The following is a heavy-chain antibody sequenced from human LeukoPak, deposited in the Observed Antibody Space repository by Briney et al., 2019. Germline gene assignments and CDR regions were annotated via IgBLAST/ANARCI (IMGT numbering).Heavy chain of an antibody. V-gene: IGHV1-18*01. CDR1: GYTFTSYG. CDR2: ISAYNGNT. Sequence: ASVKVSCKASGYTFTSYGISWVRQAPGQGLEWMGWISAYNGNTNYAQKLQGRVTMTTDTSTSTAYMELRSLRSDDTAVYYCASTAPASTYYYYYYMDVWGKGTTVTVSS. D-gene: IGHD5-18*01. CDR3: ASTAPASTYYYYYYMDV. J-gene: IGHJ6*03.